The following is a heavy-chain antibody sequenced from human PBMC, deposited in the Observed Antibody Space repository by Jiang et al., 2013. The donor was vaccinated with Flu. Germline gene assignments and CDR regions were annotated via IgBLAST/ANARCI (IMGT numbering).Heavy chain of an antibody. Sequence: SGAEVKKPGASVKVSCKASGYTFTDYYAHWVRQAPGQGPEWMGWVNPHRRDTDGTKYAQKFQGRVTMTRDTSISTAYMELNSLRSDDTAVYYCAKGSSTHDYIDYWGQGTLVTVSS. CDR3: AKGSSTHDYIDY. CDR1: GYTFTDYY. J-gene: IGHJ4*02. CDR2: VNPHRRDTDGT. V-gene: IGHV1-2*02.